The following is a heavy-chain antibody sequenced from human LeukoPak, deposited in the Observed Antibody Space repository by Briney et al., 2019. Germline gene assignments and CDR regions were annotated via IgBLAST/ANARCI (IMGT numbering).Heavy chain of an antibody. V-gene: IGHV3-21*01. CDR1: GFTFSSYS. D-gene: IGHD1-26*01. Sequence: TGGSLRLSCAASGFTFSSYSMNWVRQAPGKGLEWVSSISSSTSYIYYAGSVKGRFTISRDNAKNSLYLQMNSLRPEDTAVYHCARDSKVGATTPESFEIWGQGTMVTVSS. CDR2: ISSSTSYI. J-gene: IGHJ3*02. CDR3: ARDSKVGATTPESFEI.